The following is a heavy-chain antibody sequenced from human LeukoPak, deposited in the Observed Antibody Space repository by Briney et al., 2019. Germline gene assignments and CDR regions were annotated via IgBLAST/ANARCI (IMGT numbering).Heavy chain of an antibody. Sequence: GGSLRLSCAASGFTFSSYAMSWVRQAPGKGLEWVSTISGSGGSTYYADSVKGRFTISRDNSKNTLYLQMSSLRAEDTALYYCAKDPARSGITAAWDYWGQGTLVTVSS. CDR3: AKDPARSGITAAWDY. V-gene: IGHV3-23*01. CDR1: GFTFSSYA. J-gene: IGHJ4*02. CDR2: ISGSGGST. D-gene: IGHD6-13*01.